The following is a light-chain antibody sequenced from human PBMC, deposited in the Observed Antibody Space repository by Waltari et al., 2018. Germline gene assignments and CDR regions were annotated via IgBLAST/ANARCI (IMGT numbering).Light chain of an antibody. J-gene: IGKJ2*01. V-gene: IGKV1-39*01. Sequence: DIQMTQSPSSLSSSVGDRPTITCRASQNILTYVNWYQQKPGKAPKLLIYAASSLEDGVPLRFSGSGSGTHFTLTISGLQPEDLATYYCQQCHSTPYTFGQGTKLEI. CDR3: QQCHSTPYT. CDR2: AAS. CDR1: QNILTY.